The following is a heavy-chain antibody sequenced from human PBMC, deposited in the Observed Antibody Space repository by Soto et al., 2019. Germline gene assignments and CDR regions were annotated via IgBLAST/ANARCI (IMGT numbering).Heavy chain of an antibody. J-gene: IGHJ6*02. V-gene: IGHV3-48*02. CDR1: GFTFSSYS. D-gene: IGHD6-19*01. Sequence: EVQLVESGGSLVQPGGSLRLSCAASGFTFSSYSMNWVRQAPGKGLEWVSYISSSSSTIYYADSVKGRFTISRDNAKNSLYLQMNSLRDEDTAVYYCARVGEQWLVVSNYYYYGMDVWGQGTTVTVSS. CDR3: ARVGEQWLVVSNYYYYGMDV. CDR2: ISSSSSTI.